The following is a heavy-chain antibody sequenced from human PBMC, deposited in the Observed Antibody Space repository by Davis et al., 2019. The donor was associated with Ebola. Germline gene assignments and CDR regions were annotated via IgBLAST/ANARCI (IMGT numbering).Heavy chain of an antibody. CDR2: IKQDGSEK. CDR1: GFTFSSYW. CDR3: ARDRSVYYYYGMDV. Sequence: PSETLSLTCAASGFTFSSYWMSWVRQAPGKGLEWVANIKQDGSEKYYVDSVKGRFTISRDNAKNSLYLQMNSLRAEDTAVYYCARDRSVYYYYGMDVWGQGTTVTVSS. V-gene: IGHV3-7*01. J-gene: IGHJ6*02.